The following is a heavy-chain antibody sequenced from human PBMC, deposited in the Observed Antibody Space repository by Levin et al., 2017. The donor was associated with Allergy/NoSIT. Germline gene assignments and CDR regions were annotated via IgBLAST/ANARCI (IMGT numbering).Heavy chain of an antibody. D-gene: IGHD1-1*01. Sequence: GGSLRLSCAVSGFTFSDHYMDWVRQAPGKGLEWVGRIRTKAYSYATEYVASVKGRFNILRDYLKKSLYLQMSSLIIDDTAVYYCLKLRHNYQPDSWGRGTLVTVSS. J-gene: IGHJ5*01. CDR2: IRTKAYSYAT. CDR3: LKLRHNYQPDS. V-gene: IGHV3-72*01. CDR1: GFTFSDHY.